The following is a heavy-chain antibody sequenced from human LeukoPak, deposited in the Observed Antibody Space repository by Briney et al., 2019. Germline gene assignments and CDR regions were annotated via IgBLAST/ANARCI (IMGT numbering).Heavy chain of an antibody. J-gene: IGHJ4*02. CDR1: GYTFTGYY. Sequence: GASVKVSCKASGYTFTGYYMHWVRQAPGQGLEWMGRINPNSGGTNYAQKFQGRVTMTRDTSISTAYMELSSLRSEDTAVYYCAKDRGPQWWGSFDYWGQGTLVTVSS. V-gene: IGHV1-2*06. CDR2: INPNSGGT. CDR3: AKDRGPQWWGSFDY. D-gene: IGHD3-16*01.